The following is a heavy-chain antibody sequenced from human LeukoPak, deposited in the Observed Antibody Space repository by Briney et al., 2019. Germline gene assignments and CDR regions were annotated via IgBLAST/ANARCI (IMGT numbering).Heavy chain of an antibody. CDR1: GFTFSSYA. Sequence: GGSLRLSCAASGFTFSSYAMSWVRQAPGKGLEWVSAISGSGGSTYYADSVKGRFTISRDNSKNTLYLQMNSLRAEDTAVYYCAKALEDIVVVPAAIPFDYWGQGTLVTVSS. J-gene: IGHJ4*02. CDR2: ISGSGGST. CDR3: AKALEDIVVVPAAIPFDY. D-gene: IGHD2-2*01. V-gene: IGHV3-23*01.